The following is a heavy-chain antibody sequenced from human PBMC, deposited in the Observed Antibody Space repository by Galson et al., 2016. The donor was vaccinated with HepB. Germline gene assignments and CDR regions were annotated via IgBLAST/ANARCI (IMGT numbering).Heavy chain of an antibody. CDR1: GVSVSSSYYF. CDR3: ARSSASRNGYFDS. V-gene: IGHV4-39*01. CDR2: IHSSGTS. Sequence: ETLSLTCTVSGVSVSSSYYFWGWVRQPPGKGLEWIGLIHSSGTSHYDPSLNSRLTMSVETAKNQFSLRLSPVTAADTAVYYCARSSASRNGYFDSWGQGTLVTVSS. J-gene: IGHJ4*02. D-gene: IGHD6-19*01.